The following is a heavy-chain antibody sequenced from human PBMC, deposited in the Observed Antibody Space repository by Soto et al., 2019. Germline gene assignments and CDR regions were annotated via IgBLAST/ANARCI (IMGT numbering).Heavy chain of an antibody. J-gene: IGHJ4*02. Sequence: QVQLVESGGGVVQPGRSLRLSCAASGFTFSSYAMHWVRQAPGKGLEWVAVISYDGSNKYYADSVKGRFTISRDNSKNTLYLQMNSLRAEDTAVYYCARDPGRVGATSSFDYWGQGTLVTVSS. V-gene: IGHV3-30-3*01. CDR1: GFTFSSYA. CDR2: ISYDGSNK. D-gene: IGHD1-26*01. CDR3: ARDPGRVGATSSFDY.